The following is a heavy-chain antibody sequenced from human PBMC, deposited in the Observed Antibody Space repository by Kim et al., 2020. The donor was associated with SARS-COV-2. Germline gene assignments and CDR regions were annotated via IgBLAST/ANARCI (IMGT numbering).Heavy chain of an antibody. D-gene: IGHD3-10*01. CDR1: GFTFSSYT. Sequence: GGSLRLSCAASGFTFSSYTMNWVRQAPGKGLQWVSSISSSSSNIYYADSVKGRFTISRDNAKNSLYLQMNSLRAEDTAVYYCARDNLLRFSVLALYYYVMDVWGQGTMVTVSS. V-gene: IGHV3-21*01. CDR3: ARDNLLRFSVLALYYYVMDV. J-gene: IGHJ6*02. CDR2: ISSSSSNI.